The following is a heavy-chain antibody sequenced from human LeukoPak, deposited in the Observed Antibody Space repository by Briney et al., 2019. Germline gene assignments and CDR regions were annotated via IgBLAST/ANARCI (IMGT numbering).Heavy chain of an antibody. J-gene: IGHJ4*02. CDR2: IKSDGTEK. CDR3: ARGGNSSWDY. V-gene: IGHV3-7*01. D-gene: IGHD6-6*01. CDR1: GFVFSNYW. Sequence: LEGSLRLSCAASGFVFSNYWMSWVRQAPGKGLEWVANIKSDGTEKYYVDSLRGRFTISRDNAKNSLYLQMNSLRVEDTAVYYCARGGNSSWDYWGQGALVTVSS.